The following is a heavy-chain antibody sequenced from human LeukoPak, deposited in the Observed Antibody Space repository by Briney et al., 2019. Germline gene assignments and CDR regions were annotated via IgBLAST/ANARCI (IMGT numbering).Heavy chain of an antibody. D-gene: IGHD1-26*01. V-gene: IGHV3-7*01. J-gene: IGHJ4*02. Sequence: TGGSLRLSCAASGFTLNSYWMSWVRQAPGKGLEWVANINQDASEKYYVDSVKGRFTISRDNAKNSLYLQMNSLRAEDTAVYYCARGGAGSGSFDYWGQGSLVTVSS. CDR3: ARGGAGSGSFDY. CDR1: GFTLNSYW. CDR2: INQDASEK.